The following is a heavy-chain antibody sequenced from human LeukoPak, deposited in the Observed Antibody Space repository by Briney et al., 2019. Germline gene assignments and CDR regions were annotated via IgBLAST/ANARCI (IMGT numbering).Heavy chain of an antibody. CDR2: IYHNGNT. CDR1: GYSISSGYY. D-gene: IGHD3-22*01. J-gene: IGHJ4*02. Sequence: PSETLSLTCAVSGYSISSGYYWAWIRQPPGKGLEWIGKIYHNGNTYYNPSLKGRVTISVDTSKNQFSLKLSSVTAADTALYYCAREFTKYYYDSSKASYWGQGTLVTVSS. V-gene: IGHV4-38-2*02. CDR3: AREFTKYYYDSSKASY.